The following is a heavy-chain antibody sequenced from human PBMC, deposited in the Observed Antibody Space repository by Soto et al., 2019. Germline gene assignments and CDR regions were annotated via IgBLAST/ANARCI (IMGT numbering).Heavy chain of an antibody. Sequence: GGSLRLSCAASGFTFSSYAMSWVRQAPGKGLEWVSAISGSGGSTYYADSVKGRFTNSRDNSKNTLYLQMNSLRAEDTAVYYCAKDRRITMVRGVTGYFQHWGQGTLVTVSS. V-gene: IGHV3-23*01. CDR3: AKDRRITMVRGVTGYFQH. CDR1: GFTFSSYA. CDR2: ISGSGGST. J-gene: IGHJ1*01. D-gene: IGHD3-10*01.